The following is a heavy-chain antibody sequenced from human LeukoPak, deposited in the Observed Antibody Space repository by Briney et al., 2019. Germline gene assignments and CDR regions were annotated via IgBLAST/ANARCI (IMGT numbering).Heavy chain of an antibody. CDR2: IYYSGST. J-gene: IGHJ4*02. D-gene: IGHD7-27*01. CDR1: GGSISSSSYY. V-gene: IGHV4-39*01. Sequence: PSETLSLTCTVSGGSISSSSYYWGWIRQPPGKGLEWIGSIYYSGSTYYNPSLKSRVTISVDTSKNQFSLKLSSVTAADTAVYYCAALGTRYYFDYWGQGTLVTVSS. CDR3: AALGTRYYFDY.